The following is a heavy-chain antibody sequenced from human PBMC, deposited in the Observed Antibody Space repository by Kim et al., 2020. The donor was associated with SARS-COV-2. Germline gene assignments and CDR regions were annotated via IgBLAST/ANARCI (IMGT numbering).Heavy chain of an antibody. D-gene: IGHD1-26*01. J-gene: IGHJ4*02. CDR3: SSSTVGAYFDY. CDR2: IHDAGST. CDR1: GSSVRSSY. Sequence: GGSLRLSCAVSGSSVRSSYMTWVRQAPGKGLEWVSAIHDAGSTYYADSVKGRFTISRDIPKDTLYLQMKSLRAEDTAVYYCSSSTVGAYFDYWGQGSLVTVSS. V-gene: IGHV3-53*01.